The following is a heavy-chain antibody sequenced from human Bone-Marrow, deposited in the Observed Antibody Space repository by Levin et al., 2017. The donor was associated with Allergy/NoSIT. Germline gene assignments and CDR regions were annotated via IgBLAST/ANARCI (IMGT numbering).Heavy chain of an antibody. CDR3: ARGIEDYGSGTYYSSDFFDS. D-gene: IGHD3-10*01. Sequence: SETLSLTCSVSGDTFASGDFYWSWLRQSPGKGLEWIGNTYYNGDAVYKPSFQSRVSISADTSKDQFSLRLSSVTAADTAVYFCARGIEDYGSGTYYSSDFFDSWGPGILVTVSS. J-gene: IGHJ4*02. V-gene: IGHV4-30-4*01. CDR2: TYYNGDA. CDR1: GDTFASGDFY.